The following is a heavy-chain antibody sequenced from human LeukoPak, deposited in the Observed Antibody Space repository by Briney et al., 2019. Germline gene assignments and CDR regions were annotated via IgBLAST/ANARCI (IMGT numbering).Heavy chain of an antibody. J-gene: IGHJ4*02. D-gene: IGHD2-15*01. CDR2: IIPIFGTA. Sequence: SVKVSCKASGGTFSSYAISWVRQAPGQGLEWMGGIIPIFGTANYAQKFQGRVTITADESTSTAYMELSSLNTEDTAVYYCTTRSPARYCRDGACYSSADYWGQGTLVTVSP. CDR3: TTRSPARYCRDGACYSSADY. CDR1: GGTFSSYA. V-gene: IGHV1-69*13.